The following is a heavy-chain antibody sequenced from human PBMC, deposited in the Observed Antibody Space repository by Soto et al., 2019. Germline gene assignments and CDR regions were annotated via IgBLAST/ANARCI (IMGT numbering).Heavy chain of an antibody. CDR1: GYTFTSYV. Sequence: ASVKVSCKASGYTFTSYVMHWVRQAPGQRLEWMGWINAGNGSTSYAQKFQGRVTMTRDTSTSTVYMELSSLRSEDTAVYYCARDLGIAAAGPAYNWFDPWGQGTLVTVSS. CDR2: INAGNGST. V-gene: IGHV1-3*01. CDR3: ARDLGIAAAGPAYNWFDP. J-gene: IGHJ5*02. D-gene: IGHD6-13*01.